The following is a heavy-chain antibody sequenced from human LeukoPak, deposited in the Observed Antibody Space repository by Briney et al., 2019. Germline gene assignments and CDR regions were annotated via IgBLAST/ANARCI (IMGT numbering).Heavy chain of an antibody. CDR2: INPNSGGT. CDR3: ASRSGLYGSGSYF. V-gene: IGHV1-2*06. D-gene: IGHD3-10*01. CDR1: GYTFTGYY. Sequence: ASVKVSCKASGYTFTGYYMYWVRQAPGQGLEWMGRINPNSGGTNYAQKFQGRVTMTRDTSISTAYMELSRLRSDDTAVYYCASRSGLYGSGSYFWGQGTLVTVSS. J-gene: IGHJ4*02.